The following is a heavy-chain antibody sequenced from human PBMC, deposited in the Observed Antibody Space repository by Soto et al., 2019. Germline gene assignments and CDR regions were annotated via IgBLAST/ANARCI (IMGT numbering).Heavy chain of an antibody. J-gene: IGHJ4*02. Sequence: QVHLQESGPGLVKPSETMSLTCTASGASIRNFYWTWVRQFPGKGLEWIGHIYNGERTNYNPSLKSRGTISVDTSKNQFSLNLSSVTVADTAVYYCAQPTGWAGFDYWGQGTLVNVSS. D-gene: IGHD6-19*01. V-gene: IGHV4-59*01. CDR3: AQPTGWAGFDY. CDR2: IYNGERT. CDR1: GASIRNFY.